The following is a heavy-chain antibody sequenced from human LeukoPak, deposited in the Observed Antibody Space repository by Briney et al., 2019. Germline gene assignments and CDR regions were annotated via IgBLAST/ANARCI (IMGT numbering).Heavy chain of an antibody. D-gene: IGHD1-26*01. J-gene: IGHJ4*02. Sequence: PSETLSLTCTVSGASVNTDYWSWIRQPPGKGLEWVGYTYNSGSTNYNPSLKSRVTISVATSKNHFSLRLTSVTAADTAMYYCARDRGEGRERPFDYWGRGTLVTVSS. V-gene: IGHV4-59*02. CDR1: GASVNTDY. CDR3: ARDRGEGRERPFDY. CDR2: TYNSGST.